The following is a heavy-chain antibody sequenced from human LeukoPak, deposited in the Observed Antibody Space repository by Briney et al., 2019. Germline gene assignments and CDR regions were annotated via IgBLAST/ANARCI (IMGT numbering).Heavy chain of an antibody. Sequence: PSETPSLTCTVSGGSISSYYWSWIRQPAGKGLEWIGRIYTSGSTNYNPSLKSRVTMSVDTSKNQFSLKLSSVTAADTAVYYCARAPPSGYDNWFDPWGQGTLVTVSS. V-gene: IGHV4-4*07. CDR1: GGSISSYY. CDR2: IYTSGST. J-gene: IGHJ5*02. CDR3: ARAPPSGYDNWFDP. D-gene: IGHD2-2*01.